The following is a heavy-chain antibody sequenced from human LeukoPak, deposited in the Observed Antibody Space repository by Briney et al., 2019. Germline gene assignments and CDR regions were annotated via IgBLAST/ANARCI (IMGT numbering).Heavy chain of an antibody. Sequence: SETLSLTCTVSGGSISSGGYYWSWIRQHPGKGLEWIGYIYYSGSTYYNPSLKSRVTISVDTSKNQFSLKLSSVTAADTAVYYCARSLTTIYDSSGYYLGTWEPWFDPWGQGTLVTVS. CDR2: IYYSGST. J-gene: IGHJ5*02. CDR3: ARSLTTIYDSSGYYLGTWEPWFDP. CDR1: GGSISSGGYY. D-gene: IGHD3-22*01. V-gene: IGHV4-31*03.